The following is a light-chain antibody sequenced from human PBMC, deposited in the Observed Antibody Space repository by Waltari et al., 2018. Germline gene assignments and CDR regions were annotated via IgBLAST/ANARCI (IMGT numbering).Light chain of an antibody. CDR3: QQYYSSPLT. V-gene: IGKV4-1*01. Sequence: DIVMTQSPDSLAVSLGERAPINCKSIQSLLYSADNGNYLAWYQKKPGQPPRLLIYWESTRASGVPDRFSGAGSGTDFNFTISSLQAEDVAVYYCQQYYSSPLTFGPGTKVDIK. J-gene: IGKJ3*01. CDR2: WES. CDR1: QSLLYSADNGNY.